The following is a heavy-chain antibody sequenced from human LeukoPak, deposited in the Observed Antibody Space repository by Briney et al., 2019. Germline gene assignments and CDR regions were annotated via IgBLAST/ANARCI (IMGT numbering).Heavy chain of an antibody. CDR2: IYYSGST. CDR1: GGSISSSSYY. J-gene: IGHJ5*02. V-gene: IGHV4-39*07. D-gene: IGHD6-19*01. CDR3: ARLAVAVRWFDP. Sequence: PSETLSLTCTVSGGSISSSSYYWGWIRQPPGKGLEWIGSIYYSGSTYYSPSLKSRVTISVDTSKNQFSLKLSSVTAADTAVYYCARLAVAVRWFDPWGQGTLVTVSS.